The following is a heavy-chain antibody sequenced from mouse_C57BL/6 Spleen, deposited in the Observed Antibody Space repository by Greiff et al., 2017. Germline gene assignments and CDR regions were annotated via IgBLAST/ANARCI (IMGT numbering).Heavy chain of an antibody. CDR2: FCPGSGSI. CDR1: GYTFTEYT. V-gene: IGHV1-62-2*01. Sequence: QVQLKQSGAALVKPGASVKLSCKASGYTFTEYTIHWVKQRSGQGLEWIGWFCPGSGSIKYTEQFKDKATLTAGKSTSTVYMELSRLTSEDSAVYFGARHEDLGEYSNYEGWYFDVWGTGTTVTVSA. CDR3: ARHEDLGEYSNYEGWYFDV. J-gene: IGHJ1*03. D-gene: IGHD2-5*01.